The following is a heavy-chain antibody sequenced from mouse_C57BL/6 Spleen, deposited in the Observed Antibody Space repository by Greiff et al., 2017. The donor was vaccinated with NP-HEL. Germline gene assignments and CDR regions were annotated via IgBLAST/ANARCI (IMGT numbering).Heavy chain of an antibody. CDR1: GYTFTSYW. CDR2: IDPSDSYT. V-gene: IGHV1-69*01. J-gene: IGHJ4*01. Sequence: QVQLQQPGAELVMPGASVKLSCKASGYTFTSYWMHWVKQRPGQGLEWIGEIDPSDSYTNYNQKFKGKSTLTVDKSSSTAYMQLSSLTSEDSAVYYCASFSHYGSSYYAMDYWGQGTSVTVSS. D-gene: IGHD1-1*01. CDR3: ASFSHYGSSYYAMDY.